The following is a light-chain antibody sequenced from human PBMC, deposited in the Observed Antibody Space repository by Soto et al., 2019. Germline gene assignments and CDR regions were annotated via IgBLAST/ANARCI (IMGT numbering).Light chain of an antibody. Sequence: IQMTQSPSSLSTSVGDRVTITCRASQSISSYLNWYQQEPGKAPKLLICSSSILQSGGPSRLSGSESVSDFTLTISNLPPEGGSSYEFQQLNSYLRPFGRGAKVDI. V-gene: IGKV1-39*01. CDR2: SSS. CDR1: QSISSY. J-gene: IGKJ1*01. CDR3: QQLNSYLRP.